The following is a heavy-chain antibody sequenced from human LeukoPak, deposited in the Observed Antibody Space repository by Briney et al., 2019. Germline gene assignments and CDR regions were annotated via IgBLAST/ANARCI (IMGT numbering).Heavy chain of an antibody. J-gene: IGHJ4*02. Sequence: PSETLSLTCTVSGGSISSDGYYWGWIRHPPGKGLEWIGNIYYTGSTYYNPSLKSRVTISVDRSKNQFSLKLRSVTAADTAVYYCARHAGFAYGAYVGEWGQGTLVTVSS. CDR3: ARHAGFAYGAYVGE. V-gene: IGHV4-39*01. CDR1: GGSISSDGYY. D-gene: IGHD4-17*01. CDR2: IYYTGST.